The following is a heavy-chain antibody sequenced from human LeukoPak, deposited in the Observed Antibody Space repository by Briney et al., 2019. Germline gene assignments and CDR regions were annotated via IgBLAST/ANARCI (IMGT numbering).Heavy chain of an antibody. V-gene: IGHV1-2*02. Sequence: ASVKVSCKASGYTFTGYYMHWVRRAPGQGLEWMGWINPNSGGTNYAQKFQGRATMTRDTSISTAYMELSRLRSDDTAVYYCARDFAHCSSTSCHDAFNIWGQGTMVTVSS. D-gene: IGHD2-2*01. CDR1: GYTFTGYY. J-gene: IGHJ3*02. CDR2: INPNSGGT. CDR3: ARDFAHCSSTSCHDAFNI.